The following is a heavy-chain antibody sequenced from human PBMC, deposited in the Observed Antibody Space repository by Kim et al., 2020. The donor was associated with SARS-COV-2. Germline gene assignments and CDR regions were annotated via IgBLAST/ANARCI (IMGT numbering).Heavy chain of an antibody. D-gene: IGHD2-15*01. CDR3: AREVVVVAATTPHYDY. V-gene: IGHV4-59*01. Sequence: LKSRVTISVDTSKNQFSLKLSSVTAADTAVYYCAREVVVVAATTPHYDYWGQGTLVTVSS. J-gene: IGHJ4*02.